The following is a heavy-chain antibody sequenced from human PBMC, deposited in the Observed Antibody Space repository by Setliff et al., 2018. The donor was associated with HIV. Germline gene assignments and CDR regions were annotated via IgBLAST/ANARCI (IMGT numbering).Heavy chain of an antibody. D-gene: IGHD6-6*01. J-gene: IGHJ6*03. V-gene: IGHV4-38-2*01. Sequence: SETLSLTCAVSGYSISSGYYWGWIRQPPGKGLEWIGSIYHSGSTYYNPSLKSRVTISVDTSKKQFSLKLSSVTAADTAVYYCARVPKTPIAAPYYYYMDVWGKGTTVTVSS. CDR1: GYSISSGYY. CDR2: IYHSGST. CDR3: ARVPKTPIAAPYYYYMDV.